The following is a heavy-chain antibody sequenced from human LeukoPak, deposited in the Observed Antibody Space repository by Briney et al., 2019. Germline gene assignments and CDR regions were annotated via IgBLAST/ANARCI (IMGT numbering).Heavy chain of an antibody. J-gene: IGHJ4*02. Sequence: GGSLRLSGAASGFTFLSYAMRGVGQAPGKGLKLVSAISGSGGSTYYADSVKGRFTISRDNSKNTLYLQINSLRAEDTAVYYCARDLYRRQQLGLIDSWGQGTLVTVSS. CDR1: GFTFLSYA. CDR3: ARDLYRRQQLGLIDS. CDR2: ISGSGGST. D-gene: IGHD6-13*01. V-gene: IGHV3-23*01.